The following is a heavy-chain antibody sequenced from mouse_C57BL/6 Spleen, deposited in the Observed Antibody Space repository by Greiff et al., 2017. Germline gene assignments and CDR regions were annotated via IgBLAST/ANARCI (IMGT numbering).Heavy chain of an antibody. CDR2: ISGGGGNT. Sequence: EVQVVESGGGLVKPGGSLKLSCAASGFTFSSYTMSWVRQTPEKRLEWVATISGGGGNTYYPDSVKGRFTISRDNAKNTLYLQMSSLRSEDTALYYCARPYGSSYWYFDVWGTGTTVTVSS. CDR1: GFTFSSYT. CDR3: ARPYGSSYWYFDV. V-gene: IGHV5-9*01. J-gene: IGHJ1*03. D-gene: IGHD1-1*01.